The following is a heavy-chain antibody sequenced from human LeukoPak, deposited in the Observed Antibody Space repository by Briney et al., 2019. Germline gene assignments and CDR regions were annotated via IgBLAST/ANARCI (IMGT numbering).Heavy chain of an antibody. Sequence: TSETLSLTCTVSGGSISSYYWSWVRQPPGKGLEWIGYIYYSGSTNYNPSLKSRVTMSVGTSKNQFSLKLSSVTAADTAVYYCVRGGIVGTTARIPLFDYWGQGTLVTVSS. V-gene: IGHV4-59*01. D-gene: IGHD1-26*01. J-gene: IGHJ4*02. CDR3: VRGGIVGTTARIPLFDY. CDR2: IYYSGST. CDR1: GGSISSYY.